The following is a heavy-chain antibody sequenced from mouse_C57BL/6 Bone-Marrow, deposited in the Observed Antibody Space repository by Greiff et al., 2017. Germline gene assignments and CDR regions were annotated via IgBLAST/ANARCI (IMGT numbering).Heavy chain of an antibody. CDR2: ISSGSSTI. Sequence: DVMLVESGGGLVKPGGSLKLSCAASGFTFSDYGMHWVRQAPEKGLEWVAYISSGSSTIYYADTVKGRFTISRDNAKNTLFLQMTSLRSEDTAMYYCARPKLRLLFAYWGQGTLVTVSA. V-gene: IGHV5-17*01. D-gene: IGHD3-2*02. CDR1: GFTFSDYG. CDR3: ARPKLRLLFAY. J-gene: IGHJ3*01.